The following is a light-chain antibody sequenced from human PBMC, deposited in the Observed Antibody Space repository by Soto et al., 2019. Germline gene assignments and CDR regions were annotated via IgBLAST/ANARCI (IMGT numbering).Light chain of an antibody. CDR3: SSYTTSSTRV. V-gene: IGLV2-14*01. Sequence: QSVLTQPASVSGSPGQSITISCTGTNSDVGAYNYVSWYQHHPGKAPKLLIYEVTNRPSGVSNRFSGSKSGNTASLTISGLQAEDEADYYCSSYTTSSTRVFGPGTQLTVL. J-gene: IGLJ1*01. CDR1: NSDVGAYNY. CDR2: EVT.